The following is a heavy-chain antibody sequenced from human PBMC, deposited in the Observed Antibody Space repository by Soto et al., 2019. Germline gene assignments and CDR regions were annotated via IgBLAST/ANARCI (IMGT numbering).Heavy chain of an antibody. V-gene: IGHV1-69*04. J-gene: IGHJ4*02. CDR3: ARDLFSYDTLEGDLNYPLDY. CDR1: GGTFSSYT. D-gene: IGHD3-9*01. Sequence: GASVKVSCKASGGTFSSYTISWVRQAPGQGLEWMGRIIPILGIANYAQKFQGRVTITADKSTSTAYMELSSLRSEDTAVYYCARDLFSYDTLEGDLNYPLDYWGQGTLVTVSS. CDR2: IIPILGIA.